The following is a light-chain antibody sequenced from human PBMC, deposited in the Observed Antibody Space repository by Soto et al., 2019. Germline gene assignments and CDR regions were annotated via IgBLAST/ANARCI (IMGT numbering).Light chain of an antibody. J-gene: IGLJ1*01. CDR1: SSDVGAYKY. V-gene: IGLV2-14*01. CDR2: EVS. Sequence: QSALTQPASVSGSPGQSITISCTGTSSDVGAYKYVSWYQQHPGQAPKLMIYEVSNRPSGVSNRFSGSKSGNTASLTISGFQAEDEADYYCSSHTSSSTVYVFGTGTKVTLL. CDR3: SSHTSSSTVYV.